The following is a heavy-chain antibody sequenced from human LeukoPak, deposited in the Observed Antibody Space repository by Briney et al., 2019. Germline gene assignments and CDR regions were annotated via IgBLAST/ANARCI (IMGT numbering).Heavy chain of an antibody. D-gene: IGHD1-7*01. Sequence: PGRSLRLSCAASGFTFSSYGMHWVRQAPGKGLEWVAVIWYDGSNKYYADSVKGRFTISRDNSKNTLYMQMKSLRAEDTAVYYCAKDRSQLRAQFDYWGQGTLVTVSS. CDR3: AKDRSQLRAQFDY. CDR1: GFTFSSYG. V-gene: IGHV3-33*06. CDR2: IWYDGSNK. J-gene: IGHJ4*02.